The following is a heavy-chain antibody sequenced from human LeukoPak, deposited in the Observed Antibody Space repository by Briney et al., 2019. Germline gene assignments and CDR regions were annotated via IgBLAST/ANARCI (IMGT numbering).Heavy chain of an antibody. Sequence: GGSLRLSCAASEFTFSSYAMSWVRQAPGKGLEWVSAISGSGGSTYYADSVKGRFTISRDNSKNTLYLQMNSLRAEDTAVYYCASSYSSGWYLYNYYYYYGMDVWGQGTTVTVSS. V-gene: IGHV3-23*01. CDR2: ISGSGGST. CDR3: ASSYSSGWYLYNYYYYYGMDV. CDR1: EFTFSSYA. D-gene: IGHD6-19*01. J-gene: IGHJ6*02.